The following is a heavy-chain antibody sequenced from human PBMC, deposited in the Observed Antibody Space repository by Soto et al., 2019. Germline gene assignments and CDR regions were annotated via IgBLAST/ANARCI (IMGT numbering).Heavy chain of an antibody. CDR2: INHSGST. CDR3: ARAGHYYDSSSYYP. CDR1: GGSFSGYY. D-gene: IGHD3-22*01. J-gene: IGHJ5*02. V-gene: IGHV4-34*01. Sequence: QVQLQQWGAGLLKPSETLSLTCAVYGGSFSGYYWSWIRQPPGKGLEWIGEINHSGSTNYNPSLKSRVTISVDTSKNQFSLKLSSVIAPDTAVYYCARAGHYYDSSSYYPWGQGTLVTVSS.